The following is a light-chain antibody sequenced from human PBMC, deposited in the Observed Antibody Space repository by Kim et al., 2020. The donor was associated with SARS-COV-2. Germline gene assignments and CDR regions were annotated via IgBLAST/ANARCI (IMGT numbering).Light chain of an antibody. CDR2: NVS. V-gene: IGLV2-14*03. CDR3: SSFRSKTSGA. CDR1: SSDIGGYNF. Sequence: QSALTQPASVSGSPGQSITISCTGTSSDIGGYNFVSWYQQYPGKAPKLMIYNVSQRPSGVSNRFSGSKSGNTASLTISGLQADDEADYYCSSFRSKTSGAFGTGTKVTVL. J-gene: IGLJ1*01.